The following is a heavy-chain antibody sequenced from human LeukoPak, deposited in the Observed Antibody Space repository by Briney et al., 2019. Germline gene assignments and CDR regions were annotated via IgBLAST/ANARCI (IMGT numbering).Heavy chain of an antibody. CDR3: ARLAMTNPYYMDV. CDR2: IIPIFGTA. CDR1: GGTFSSYA. J-gene: IGHJ6*03. D-gene: IGHD4-11*01. Sequence: SVKVSCKASGGTFSSYAISWVRQAPGQGLEWMGRIIPIFGTANHAQKFQGRVTITTDESTSTAYMELSSLRSEDTAVYYCARLAMTNPYYMDVWGKGTTVTVSS. V-gene: IGHV1-69*05.